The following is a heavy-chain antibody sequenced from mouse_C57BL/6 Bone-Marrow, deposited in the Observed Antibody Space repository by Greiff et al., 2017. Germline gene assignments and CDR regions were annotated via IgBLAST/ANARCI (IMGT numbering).Heavy chain of an antibody. CDR3: AGGLGDFVY. V-gene: IGHV5-6*02. Sequence: DVKLVESGGDLVKPGGSLKLSCAASGFTFSSYGMSWVRQTPDKRLEWVATISSGGSYTYYPDSVKGRFTISRDNAKNTLYLQMSSLKSEDTAMYYCAGGLGDFVYWGQGTTLTVSS. J-gene: IGHJ2*01. CDR2: ISSGGSYT. CDR1: GFTFSSYG. D-gene: IGHD4-1*01.